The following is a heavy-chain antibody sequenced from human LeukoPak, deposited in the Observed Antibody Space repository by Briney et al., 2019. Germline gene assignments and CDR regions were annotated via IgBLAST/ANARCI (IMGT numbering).Heavy chain of an antibody. Sequence: GGSLRLSCAASGFTFSSYAMSWVRQASGKGLEWVSAISGSGGSTYYADSVKGRFTISRDNSKNTLYLQMNSLRAEDTAVYYCAKGYDSSSWYALVGYFQHWGQGTLVTVSS. J-gene: IGHJ1*01. V-gene: IGHV3-23*01. CDR1: GFTFSSYA. CDR3: AKGYDSSSWYALVGYFQH. CDR2: ISGSGGST. D-gene: IGHD6-13*01.